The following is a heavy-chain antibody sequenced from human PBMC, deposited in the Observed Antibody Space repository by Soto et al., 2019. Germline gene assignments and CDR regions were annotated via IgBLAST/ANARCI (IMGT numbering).Heavy chain of an antibody. J-gene: IGHJ6*02. D-gene: IGHD3-9*01. V-gene: IGHV5-51*01. Sequence: PGESLKISCKGSGYSFTSYWIGWVRQMPGKGLEWMGIIYPGDSDTRYSPSFQGQVTISADKSISTAYLQWSSLKASDTAMHYCARHKDGQADISGMDVWGQGTTVTVSS. CDR1: GYSFTSYW. CDR2: IYPGDSDT. CDR3: ARHKDGQADISGMDV.